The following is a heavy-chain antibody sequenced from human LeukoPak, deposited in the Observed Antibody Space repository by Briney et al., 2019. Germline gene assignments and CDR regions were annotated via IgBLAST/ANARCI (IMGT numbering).Heavy chain of an antibody. V-gene: IGHV3-30*18. D-gene: IGHD6-13*01. Sequence: PGGSLRLSCAASGFTFSSYGMHWVRQVPGKGLEWVAVISYDGSNKYYADSVKGRFTISRDNSKNTLYLQMNSLRAKDTAVYYCAKTGYSSSWFLGYYYYYYMDVWGKGTTVTVSS. CDR3: AKTGYSSSWFLGYYYYYYMDV. J-gene: IGHJ6*03. CDR2: ISYDGSNK. CDR1: GFTFSSYG.